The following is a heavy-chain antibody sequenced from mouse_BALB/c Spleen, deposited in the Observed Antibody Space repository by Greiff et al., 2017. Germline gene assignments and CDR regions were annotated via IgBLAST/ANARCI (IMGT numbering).Heavy chain of an antibody. Sequence: DVKLVESGGGLVQPGGSRKLSCAASGFTFSSFGMHWVRQAPEKGLEWVAYISSGSSTIYYADTVKGRFTISRDNPKNTLFLQMTSLRSEDTAMYYCARSGWVYYAMDYWGQGTSVTVSS. D-gene: IGHD3-1*01. J-gene: IGHJ4*01. CDR1: GFTFSSFG. V-gene: IGHV5-17*02. CDR3: ARSGWVYYAMDY. CDR2: ISSGSSTI.